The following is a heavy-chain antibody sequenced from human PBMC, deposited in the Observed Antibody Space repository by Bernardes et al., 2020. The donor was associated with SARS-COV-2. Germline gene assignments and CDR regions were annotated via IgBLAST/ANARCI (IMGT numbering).Heavy chain of an antibody. Sequence: SETLSLTCTVSGGSINNDGYYWNWIRQPPGKGLEWVGSIFGSGTTHYNPSLKSRVNIFVDTSKTQFSLELNSVTAADTAVYYCARGGPMVREYWGQGTLVTVSS. CDR1: GGSINNDGYY. CDR3: ARGGPMVREY. J-gene: IGHJ4*02. D-gene: IGHD3-10*01. V-gene: IGHV4-31*03. CDR2: IFGSGTT.